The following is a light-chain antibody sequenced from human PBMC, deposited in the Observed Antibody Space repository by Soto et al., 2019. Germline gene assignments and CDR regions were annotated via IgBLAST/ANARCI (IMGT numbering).Light chain of an antibody. CDR1: SSDIGGYNF. CDR2: DVG. J-gene: IGLJ1*01. Sequence: QSALTQPASVSGSPGQSITIACTGTSSDIGGYNFVSWYQQNPGKAPKLLIYDVGNRPSGVSNRFSGSKSGNTASLTISGLQAEDEAHYYCNSYRTVSTYVFGTGTKLTVL. CDR3: NSYRTVSTYV. V-gene: IGLV2-14*01.